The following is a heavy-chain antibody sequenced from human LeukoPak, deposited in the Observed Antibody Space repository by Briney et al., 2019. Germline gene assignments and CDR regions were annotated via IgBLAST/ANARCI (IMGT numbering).Heavy chain of an antibody. CDR1: GVTFSSYW. Sequence: GGSLRLSCAASGVTFSSYWMSWVRQAPGKGLEWVANIKEDGSEKYYVDSVKGRFTISRDNAKSSLYLQMNSLRAEDTAVYYCARAALSMAAAIDYWGQGTLVTVSS. V-gene: IGHV3-7*01. CDR2: IKEDGSEK. D-gene: IGHD6-13*01. J-gene: IGHJ4*02. CDR3: ARAALSMAAAIDY.